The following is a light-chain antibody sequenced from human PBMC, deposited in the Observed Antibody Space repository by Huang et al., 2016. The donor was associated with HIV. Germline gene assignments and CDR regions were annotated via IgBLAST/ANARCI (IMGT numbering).Light chain of an antibody. CDR3: QQYTNWPRT. V-gene: IGKV3-15*01. J-gene: IGKJ1*01. CDR1: QSVSSN. CDR2: GAS. Sequence: EIVMTQSPATLSVFPGDRATLSCRASQSVSSNLAWYQQKPGQSPRLLRYGASTRATGIPARFSGSGSGTEFTLTISSLQSEDFAVYYCQQYTNWPRTFGQGTKVEIK.